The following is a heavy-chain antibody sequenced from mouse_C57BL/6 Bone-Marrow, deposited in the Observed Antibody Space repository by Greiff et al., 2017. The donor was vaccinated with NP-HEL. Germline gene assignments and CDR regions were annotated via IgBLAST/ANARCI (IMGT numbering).Heavy chain of an antibody. CDR3: ARKVLLGFDY. CDR1: GYTFTSYW. D-gene: IGHD2-10*01. Sequence: QVQLQQSGAELAKPGASVKLSCKASGYTFTSYWMHWVKQRPGQGLEWIGMIHPNSGSTNYNEKFKSKATLTVDKSSSTAYMQLSSLTSEDSAVYYCARKVLLGFDYWGQGTTLTVSS. J-gene: IGHJ2*01. CDR2: IHPNSGST. V-gene: IGHV1-64*01.